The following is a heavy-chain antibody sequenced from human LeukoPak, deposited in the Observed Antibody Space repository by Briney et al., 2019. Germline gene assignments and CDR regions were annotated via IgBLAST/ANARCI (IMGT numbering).Heavy chain of an antibody. V-gene: IGHV3-23*01. CDR1: GFTFSSYV. CDR2: ISGSGGST. CDR3: AKGLEQWLVLGDY. Sequence: GGSLRLSCAASGFTFSSYVMSWVRQAPGKGLEWVSAISGSGGSTYYADSVKGRFTISRDNSKNTLYLQMNSLRAEDTAVYYCAKGLEQWLVLGDYWGQGTLVTVSS. J-gene: IGHJ4*02. D-gene: IGHD6-19*01.